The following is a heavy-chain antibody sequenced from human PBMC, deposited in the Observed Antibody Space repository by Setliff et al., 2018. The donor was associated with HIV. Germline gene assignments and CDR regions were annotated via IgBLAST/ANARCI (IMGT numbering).Heavy chain of an antibody. CDR2: FYYTGST. V-gene: IGHV4-39*01. CDR1: GGSINSRSYS. J-gene: IGHJ4*02. D-gene: IGHD3-3*01. CDR3: ARAFYYYDFWSGYPRSHFAS. Sequence: PSETLSLTCTVSGGSINSRSYSWGWIRQPPGKGLEWIGSFYYTGSTYYNPSLRSRVTISVDTSKNQFSLKLSSVSAADTAVYYCARAFYYYDFWSGYPRSHFASWGQGTLVTVSS.